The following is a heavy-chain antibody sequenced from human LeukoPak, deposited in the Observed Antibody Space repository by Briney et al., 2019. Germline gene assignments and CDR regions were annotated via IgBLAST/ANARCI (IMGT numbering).Heavy chain of an antibody. D-gene: IGHD6-19*01. Sequence: QSGGSLRLSCAASGFTFSSYAMYWVRQAPGKGLEYVSAISSNGGSTSYANSVKGRFTISRDNSKNSLYLQMNTLTAGDTAVYYCAREHLGSGWRATDYWGQGTLLTVSS. V-gene: IGHV3-64*01. J-gene: IGHJ4*02. CDR2: ISSNGGST. CDR1: GFTFSSYA. CDR3: AREHLGSGWRATDY.